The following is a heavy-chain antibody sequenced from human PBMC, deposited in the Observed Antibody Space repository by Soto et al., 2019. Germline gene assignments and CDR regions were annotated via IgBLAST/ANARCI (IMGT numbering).Heavy chain of an antibody. J-gene: IGHJ4*02. CDR2: ISGSGGGT. Sequence: EVQLLESGGGLVQPGGSLRLSCAASGFTFSSYAMSWVHQAPGKGLEWISSISGSGGGTDFADSVKGRFTISRDNSKNTLHLQMNSLRAEDTVVYYCAKDRRQDYIWGSWNYWGQGTLVTVSS. CDR1: GFTFSSYA. CDR3: AKDRRQDYIWGSWNY. D-gene: IGHD3-16*01. V-gene: IGHV3-23*01.